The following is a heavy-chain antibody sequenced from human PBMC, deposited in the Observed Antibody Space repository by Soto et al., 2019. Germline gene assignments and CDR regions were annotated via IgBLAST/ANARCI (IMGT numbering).Heavy chain of an antibody. J-gene: IGHJ5*02. CDR1: GYSFSSYW. Sequence: SGESLKISCKASGYSFSSYWIGWVRQMPGKGLEWMGIIYPDDSDTRYSPSFQGQVTISADKSIDTAYLQWSSLKASDTAMYFCAGLHHPVITRSWFDPWGQGTQVTVSS. CDR2: IYPDDSDT. D-gene: IGHD2-21*01. CDR3: AGLHHPVITRSWFDP. V-gene: IGHV5-51*01.